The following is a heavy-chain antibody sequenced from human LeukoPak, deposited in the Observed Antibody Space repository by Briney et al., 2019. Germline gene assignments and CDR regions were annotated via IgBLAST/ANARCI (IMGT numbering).Heavy chain of an antibody. J-gene: IGHJ4*02. Sequence: KPSETLSLTCTVSGGSISSYYWSWIRQPPGKGLEWIGYIYYSGSTNYNPSLKSRVTISVDTSKNQFSLKLSSVTAADTAVYYCARLGTYYDILTGYLRPFGFDYWGQGTLVTVSS. V-gene: IGHV4-59*01. D-gene: IGHD3-9*01. CDR2: IYYSGST. CDR1: GGSISSYY. CDR3: ARLGTYYDILTGYLRPFGFDY.